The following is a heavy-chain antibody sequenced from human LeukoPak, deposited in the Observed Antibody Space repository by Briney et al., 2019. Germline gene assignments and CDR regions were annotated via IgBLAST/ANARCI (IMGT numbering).Heavy chain of an antibody. CDR2: ISGSGGST. J-gene: IGHJ4*02. V-gene: IGHV3-23*01. CDR3: AKARSISGIFGVVIIFPFDY. Sequence: GGSLRLSCAASGFTFSSYAMSWVRQAPGKGLEWISAISGSGGSTYYADSVKGRFTISRDNSKNTLYLQMNSLRAEDTAVYYCAKARSISGIFGVVIIFPFDYWGQGTLVTVSS. D-gene: IGHD3-3*01. CDR1: GFTFSSYA.